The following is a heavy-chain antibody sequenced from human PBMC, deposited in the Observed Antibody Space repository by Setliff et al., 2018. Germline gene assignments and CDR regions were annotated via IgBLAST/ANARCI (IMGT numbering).Heavy chain of an antibody. CDR1: GYTFTSYA. CDR3: AGDPPRSDWRLDS. D-gene: IGHD1-26*01. V-gene: IGHV1-3*03. J-gene: IGHJ4*02. CDR2: INAGNGNT. Sequence: ASVKVSCKASGYTFTSYAIHWVRQAPGQRLEWMGWINAGNGNTKYSQEFQGRVTITRDISASTAYMELSSLRSEDMAVYYCAGDPPRSDWRLDSWGQGTLVTVSS.